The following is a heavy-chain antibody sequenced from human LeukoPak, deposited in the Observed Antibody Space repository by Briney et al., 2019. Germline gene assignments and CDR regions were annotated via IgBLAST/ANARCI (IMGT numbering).Heavy chain of an antibody. J-gene: IGHJ4*02. CDR3: ARLASKDGYKWYFDN. D-gene: IGHD5-24*01. V-gene: IGHV4-59*08. CDR2: MDYSGSS. Sequence: SETLSLTCTVSGGSISSDYWGWIRQTPGKGLEWIGFMDYSGSSNYNPSLRSRLTISLDTPKNQSSLKLTSVTAADTAVYYCARLASKDGYKWYFDNWGQGTLVTVSS. CDR1: GGSISSDY.